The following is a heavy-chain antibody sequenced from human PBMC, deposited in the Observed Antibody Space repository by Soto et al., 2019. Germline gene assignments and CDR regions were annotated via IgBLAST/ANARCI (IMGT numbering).Heavy chain of an antibody. Sequence: EVQLLESGGGLVQPGGSLRPSCAASGFTFSEYAMSWVRQAPGKGLEWVSSISSSGGTTSYTYSVKGRFTISRDNSKNTLFLQMNGLRAEDTAIYYCTKEPKKSISHDYWGLGTLVTVSP. CDR3: TKEPKKSISHDY. D-gene: IGHD2-21*01. CDR2: ISSSGGTT. CDR1: GFTFSEYA. J-gene: IGHJ4*02. V-gene: IGHV3-23*01.